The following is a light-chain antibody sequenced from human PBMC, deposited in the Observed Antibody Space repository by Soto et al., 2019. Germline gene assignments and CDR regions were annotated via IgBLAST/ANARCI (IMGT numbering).Light chain of an antibody. CDR3: CSYSSTNLYV. CDR1: SSDVGGYKY. V-gene: IGLV2-14*01. CDR2: EAS. J-gene: IGLJ1*01. Sequence: QSALTQPASVSWTPGQSITISCTGTSSDVGGYKYVSWYQQHPGKAPKIMIYEASNRPSGVSNRFSGSKSDNTASLTISGLQAEDEADYYCCSYSSTNLYVFGTGTKVTVL.